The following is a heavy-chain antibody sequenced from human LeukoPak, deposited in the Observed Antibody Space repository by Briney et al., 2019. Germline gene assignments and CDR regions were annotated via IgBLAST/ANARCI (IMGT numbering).Heavy chain of an antibody. CDR2: IWYDGSNK. V-gene: IGHV3-33*01. Sequence: GGSLRLSCAASGFTFSSYGMHWVRQAPGKGLEWVAVIWYDGSNKYYADSVKGRFTISRDNSKNTLYLQMNSLRAEETAVYYCTRTYNIRYFDTWGQGTLVTVSS. CDR3: TRTYNIRYFDT. CDR1: GFTFSSYG. D-gene: IGHD3-9*01. J-gene: IGHJ4*02.